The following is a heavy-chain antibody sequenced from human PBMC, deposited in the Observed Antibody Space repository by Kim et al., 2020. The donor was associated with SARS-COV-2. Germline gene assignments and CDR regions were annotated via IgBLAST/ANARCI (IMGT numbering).Heavy chain of an antibody. J-gene: IGHJ3*02. Sequence: GGSLRLSCAASGFTFSSYAMHWVRQAPGKGLEWVAVISYDGSNKYYADSVKGRFTISRDNSKNTLYLQMNSLRAEDTAVYYCARGLGDFWSGYPGHLDAFDIWGQGTMVTVSS. V-gene: IGHV3-30-3*01. CDR1: GFTFSSYA. D-gene: IGHD3-3*01. CDR3: ARGLGDFWSGYPGHLDAFDI. CDR2: ISYDGSNK.